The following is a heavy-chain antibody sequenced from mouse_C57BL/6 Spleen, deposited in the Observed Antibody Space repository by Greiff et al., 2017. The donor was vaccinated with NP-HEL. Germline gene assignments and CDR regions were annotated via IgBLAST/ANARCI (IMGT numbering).Heavy chain of an antibody. D-gene: IGHD3-1*01. CDR3: ARFDRGLPWLAY. CDR1: GYTFTSYW. CDR2: IDPNSGGT. Sequence: VQLQQPGAELVKPGASVKLSCKASGYTFTSYWMHWVKQRPGRGLEWIGRIDPNSGGTKYNEKFKSKATLTVDKPSSTAYMQLSSLTSADSAVYYCARFDRGLPWLAYWGQGTLVTVSA. J-gene: IGHJ3*01. V-gene: IGHV1-72*01.